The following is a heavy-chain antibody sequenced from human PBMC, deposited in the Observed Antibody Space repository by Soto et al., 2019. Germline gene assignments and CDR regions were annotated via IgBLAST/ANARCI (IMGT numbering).Heavy chain of an antibody. CDR1: GYRFTSYW. V-gene: IGHV5-51*01. Sequence: PGESLKISCKGSGYRFTSYWIGWARQMPGKGLEWMGIIYPGDSDTRYSPSFQGQVTISADKSISTAYLQWSSLKASDTAMYYCAKTAAGGKNYYGMDVWRQATTVTVSS. CDR3: AKTAAGGKNYYGMDV. D-gene: IGHD6-13*01. CDR2: IYPGDSDT. J-gene: IGHJ6*01.